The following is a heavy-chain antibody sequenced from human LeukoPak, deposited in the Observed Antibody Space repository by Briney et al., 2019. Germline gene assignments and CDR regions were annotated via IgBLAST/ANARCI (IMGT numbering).Heavy chain of an antibody. CDR2: ISSSGGTI. Sequence: GGSLRLSCAASGFTFSDSYMSWIRQVPGKGLEWISYISSSGGTIYYADSVKGRFTISRDNAKNSLYLQMNSLRTEDTAVYYCAKEGGDWGEGYFDYWGQGTLVTVSS. CDR3: AKEGGDWGEGYFDY. V-gene: IGHV3-11*01. J-gene: IGHJ4*02. CDR1: GFTFSDSY. D-gene: IGHD7-27*01.